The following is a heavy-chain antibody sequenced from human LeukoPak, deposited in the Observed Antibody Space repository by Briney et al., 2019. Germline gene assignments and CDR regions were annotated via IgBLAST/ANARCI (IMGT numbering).Heavy chain of an antibody. Sequence: GGSLRLSCAASGFTFSSYSMNWVRQAPGKGLGWVSYIGTSSSIIYYADSVKGRFTISRDNAKNSLYLQMNSLRDEDTAVYYCARGVSTNSDYWGQGTLVTVSS. D-gene: IGHD3-10*01. CDR2: IGTSSSII. CDR1: GFTFSSYS. V-gene: IGHV3-48*02. J-gene: IGHJ4*02. CDR3: ARGVSTNSDY.